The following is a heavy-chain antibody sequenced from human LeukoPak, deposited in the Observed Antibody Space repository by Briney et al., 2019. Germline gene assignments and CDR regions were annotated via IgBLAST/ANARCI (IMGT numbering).Heavy chain of an antibody. D-gene: IGHD2-15*01. J-gene: IGHJ3*02. Sequence: GGSLRLSCAGSGFRFSDFYMAWLRQTPGKGLQRVSFFDRGRDGKGHADSVKGRFTISRDTDKNSLSLLMSSLTGEDTAVYYCAREVGSSRAFDIWGQGTIVTVSS. CDR3: AREVGSSRAFDI. CDR2: FDRGRDGK. CDR1: GFRFSDFY. V-gene: IGHV3-11*05.